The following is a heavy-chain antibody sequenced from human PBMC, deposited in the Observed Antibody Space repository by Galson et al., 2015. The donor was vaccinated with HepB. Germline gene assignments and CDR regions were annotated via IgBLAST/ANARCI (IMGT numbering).Heavy chain of an antibody. CDR1: GFSFSGYW. CDR3: ARDGDQDYYQSSGPL. CDR2: INEDGDDK. D-gene: IGHD3-22*01. Sequence: LRLSYAASGFSFSGYWMSWVRQAPGKGLEWVANINEDGDDKYYVDSVKGRFTISRDNGKNSLHLQMNSLRAEDTAVYYCARDGDQDYYQSSGPLWGQGTLVTVSS. V-gene: IGHV3-7*03. J-gene: IGHJ4*02.